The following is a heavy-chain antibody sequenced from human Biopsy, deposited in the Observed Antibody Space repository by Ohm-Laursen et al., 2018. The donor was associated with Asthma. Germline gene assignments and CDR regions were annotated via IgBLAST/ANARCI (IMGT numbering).Heavy chain of an antibody. D-gene: IGHD6-6*01. CDR2: IWYDGRKK. CDR1: GITFSTHG. Sequence: LRLSCSASGITFSTHGMHWVRQAPGKGLEWVAFIWYDGRKKTYADSVKGRFTISRDNSKNTLYLQMNSLRAEDTAVYYCARKIAARGGMGVWGQGTTVTVSS. CDR3: ARKIAARGGMGV. V-gene: IGHV3-33*01. J-gene: IGHJ6*02.